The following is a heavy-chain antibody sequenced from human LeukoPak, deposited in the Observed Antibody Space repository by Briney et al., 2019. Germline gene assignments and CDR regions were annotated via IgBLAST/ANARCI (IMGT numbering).Heavy chain of an antibody. Sequence: SETLSLTCTVSGGSISSYYWSWIRQPPGKGLEWIGYIYYSGSTNYNPSLKSRVTISVDTSKNQFSLKLSSVTAADTAVYYCARDLSTMVRGVIILGNNWFDPWGQGTLVTVSS. V-gene: IGHV4-59*12. CDR2: IYYSGST. J-gene: IGHJ5*02. CDR1: GGSISSYY. CDR3: ARDLSTMVRGVIILGNNWFDP. D-gene: IGHD3-10*01.